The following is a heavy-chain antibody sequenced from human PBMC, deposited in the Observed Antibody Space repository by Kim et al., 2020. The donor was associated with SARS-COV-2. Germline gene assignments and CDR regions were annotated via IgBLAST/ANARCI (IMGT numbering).Heavy chain of an antibody. CDR3: ARDKAVTTSRDGMDA. Sequence: QKFQGRVTMTRDTSTSTVYMELSSLRSEDTAVYYCARDKAVTTSRDGMDAWGQGTTVTVSS. J-gene: IGHJ6*02. D-gene: IGHD4-4*01. V-gene: IGHV1-46*01.